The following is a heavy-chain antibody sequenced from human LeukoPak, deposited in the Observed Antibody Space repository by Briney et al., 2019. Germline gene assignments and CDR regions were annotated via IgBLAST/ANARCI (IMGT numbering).Heavy chain of an antibody. D-gene: IGHD2-8*01. CDR2: IYPGDSDT. J-gene: IGHJ4*02. CDR3: ARLTNGYFDY. CDR1: GYTFTTYC. V-gene: IGHV5-51*01. Sequence: AHSLKISCKGSGYTFTTYCIGWVRQMPGKGLEWMGIIYPGDSDTRYSPSFQDQVTISADKSISTAYLQWSSLEASDTAMYYCARLTNGYFDYWGQGTLVTVST.